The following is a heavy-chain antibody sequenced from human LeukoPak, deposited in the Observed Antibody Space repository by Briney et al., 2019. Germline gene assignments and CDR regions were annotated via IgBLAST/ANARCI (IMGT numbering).Heavy chain of an antibody. CDR3: ARDAPLNYYGSGSYSS. Sequence: PGGSLSLSCAASGFTFSSYAMHWVRQAPGKGLEWVAVISYDGSNKYYADSVKGRFTISRDNSKNTLYLQMNSLRVEDTAVYYCARDAPLNYYGSGSYSSWGQGTLVTVSS. V-gene: IGHV3-30-3*01. CDR1: GFTFSSYA. J-gene: IGHJ4*02. CDR2: ISYDGSNK. D-gene: IGHD3-10*01.